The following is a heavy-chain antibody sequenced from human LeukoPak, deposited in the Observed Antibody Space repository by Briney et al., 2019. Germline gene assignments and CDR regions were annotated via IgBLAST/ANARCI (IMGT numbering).Heavy chain of an antibody. D-gene: IGHD3-9*01. CDR2: ISGSGGST. J-gene: IGHJ6*02. CDR1: GFTFSSYA. Sequence: GGSLRLSCAASGFTFSSYAMSWVRQAPGKGLEWVSAISGSGGSTYYADSVKGRFTISRDNSKNTLYLQMNSLRAEDTAVYYCAKTETTDILTGRTDAHNYYGMDVWGQGTTVTASS. V-gene: IGHV3-23*01. CDR3: AKTETTDILTGRTDAHNYYGMDV.